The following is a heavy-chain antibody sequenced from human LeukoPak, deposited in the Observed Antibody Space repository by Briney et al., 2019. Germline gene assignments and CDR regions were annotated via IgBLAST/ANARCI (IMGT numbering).Heavy chain of an antibody. CDR1: GGSFSGYY. CDR3: ARVEKDYYFDY. CDR2: INHSGST. D-gene: IGHD5-24*01. J-gene: IGHJ4*02. V-gene: IGHV4-34*01. Sequence: SETLSLTCAVYGGSFSGYYWSWIRQPPGKGLEWIGEINHSGSTNYNPSLKSRVTISVDTSKNQFPLKLSSVTAADTAVYYCARVEKDYYFDYWGQGTLVTVSS.